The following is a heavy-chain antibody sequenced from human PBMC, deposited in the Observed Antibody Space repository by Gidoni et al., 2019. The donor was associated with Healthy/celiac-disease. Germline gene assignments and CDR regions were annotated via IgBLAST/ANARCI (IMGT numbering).Heavy chain of an antibody. J-gene: IGHJ4*02. CDR3: ARMAARRRYYFDY. Sequence: EVQLLESGGGLVQPGGSLRLSCSTSGFTFSRYAMSLVRQAPGKGLDWVSAISSSVGSTYYADSVKGRFTISRDNSKNTLYLQMNSLRAEDTAVYYCARMAARRRYYFDYWGQGTLVTVSS. CDR2: ISSSVGST. CDR1: GFTFSRYA. V-gene: IGHV3-23*01. D-gene: IGHD6-6*01.